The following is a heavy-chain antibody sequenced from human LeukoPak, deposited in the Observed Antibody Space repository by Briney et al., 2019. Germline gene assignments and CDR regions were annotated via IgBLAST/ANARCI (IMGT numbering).Heavy chain of an antibody. D-gene: IGHD7-27*01. CDR1: GFIFSSFE. V-gene: IGHV3-48*03. J-gene: IGHJ3*02. CDR2: ISTSGSPT. Sequence: GGSLRLSCAASGFIFSSFEMNWVRQAPGKGLEWVSYISTSGSPTYYADSVKGRFTLSRDNAKNSLYLQMNSLRAEDTAVYYCARSNWGHYAFDIWGQGTMVTVSS. CDR3: ARSNWGHYAFDI.